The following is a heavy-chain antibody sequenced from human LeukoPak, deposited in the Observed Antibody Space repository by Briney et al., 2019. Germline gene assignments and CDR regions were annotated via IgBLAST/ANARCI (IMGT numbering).Heavy chain of an antibody. CDR2: SNAGNGNT. J-gene: IGHJ4*02. V-gene: IGHV1-3*02. CDR3: ARDRSGYDLFDY. D-gene: IGHD5-12*01. Sequence: ASVKVSCKASGYTFTSYAMHWVRQAPGQRLEWMGWSNAGNGNTKYSQEFQGRVTITRDTSVSTAYMELSSVTAADTAVYYCARDRSGYDLFDYWGQGTLVTVSS. CDR1: GYTFTSYA.